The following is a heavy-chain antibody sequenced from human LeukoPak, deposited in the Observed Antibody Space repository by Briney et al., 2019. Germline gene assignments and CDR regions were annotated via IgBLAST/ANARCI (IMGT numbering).Heavy chain of an antibody. CDR2: IYYSGST. V-gene: IGHV4-59*08. J-gene: IGHJ3*02. CDR1: GGSISGYY. Sequence: SETLSLTCTVSGGSISGYYWSWIRQPPGKGLEWIGYIYYSGSTNYNPSLKSRVTISVDTSKNQFSLKLSSVTAADTAVYYCARLITYYYDSSGYLDAFDIWGQGTMVTVSS. D-gene: IGHD3-22*01. CDR3: ARLITYYYDSSGYLDAFDI.